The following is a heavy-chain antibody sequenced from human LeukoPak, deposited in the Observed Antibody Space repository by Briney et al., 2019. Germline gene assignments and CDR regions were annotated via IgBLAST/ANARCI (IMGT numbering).Heavy chain of an antibody. CDR2: ISASNGNT. CDR3: ARDHSNWNYAPDF. Sequence: GASVKVSCKGSGYTFTRYGISWVRQAPGQGLQWLGWISASNGNTNYAQKFRDRVTMSTDTSTGTAYLDVRSLTSDDTAVYYCARDHSNWNYAPDFWGQGTLVIVSS. D-gene: IGHD1-7*01. J-gene: IGHJ4*02. CDR1: GYTFTRYG. V-gene: IGHV1-18*01.